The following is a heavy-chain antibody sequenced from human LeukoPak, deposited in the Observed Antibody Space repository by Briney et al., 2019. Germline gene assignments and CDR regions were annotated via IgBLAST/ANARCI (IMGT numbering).Heavy chain of an antibody. J-gene: IGHJ4*02. V-gene: IGHV1-2*02. CDR1: GYTFTGYY. CDR2: INPNSGGT. D-gene: IGHD3-22*01. CDR3: ARAVALSDSSGYYEDY. Sequence: ASVKVSCKASGYTFTGYYMHWVRQAPGQGLEWMGWINPNSGGTYFAQKFQGRVTMTRDTSISTAYMELSRLTSDDTAVYHCARAVALSDSSGYYEDYWGQGTLVTVSS.